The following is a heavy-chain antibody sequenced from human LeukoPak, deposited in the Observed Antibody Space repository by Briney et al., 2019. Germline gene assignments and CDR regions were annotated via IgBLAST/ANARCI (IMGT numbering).Heavy chain of an antibody. CDR1: GGSFSGYY. CDR3: ARRVRLYYGSGNEDY. V-gene: IGHV4-34*01. CDR2: INHSGST. D-gene: IGHD3-10*01. J-gene: IGHJ4*02. Sequence: SETLSLTCAVYGGSFSGYYWSWIRQPPGKGLEWIGEINHSGSTNYNPSLKSRVTISVDTSKNQFSLKLSSVTAADTAVYYCARRVRLYYGSGNEDYWGQGTLVTVSS.